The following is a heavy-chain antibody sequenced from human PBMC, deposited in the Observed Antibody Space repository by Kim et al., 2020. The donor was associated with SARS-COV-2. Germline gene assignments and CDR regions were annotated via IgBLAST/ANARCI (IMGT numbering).Heavy chain of an antibody. CDR1: GGSFSGYY. CDR3: ARGPYYYGSGSHNYYFDY. D-gene: IGHD3-10*01. CDR2: INHSGST. V-gene: IGHV4-34*01. Sequence: SETLSLTCAVYGGSFSGYYWSWIRQPPGKGLEWIGEINHSGSTNYNPSLKSRVTISVDTSKNQFSLKLSSVTAADTAVYYCARGPYYYGSGSHNYYFDYWGQGTLVTVSS. J-gene: IGHJ4*02.